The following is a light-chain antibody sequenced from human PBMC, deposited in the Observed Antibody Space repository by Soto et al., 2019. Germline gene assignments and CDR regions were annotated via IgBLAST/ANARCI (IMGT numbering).Light chain of an antibody. J-gene: IGLJ1*01. Sequence: NFMLTQPHSVSESPGKTVTISCTRSSGSIASNYVQWYQQRPGSAPTPVIYEDNERPSGVPNRFSGSKSGNAASLTISGLQAEDEADYYCSSYTSSSTKVFGTGTKLTVL. CDR1: SGSIASNY. CDR3: SSYTSSSTKV. V-gene: IGLV6-57*04. CDR2: EDN.